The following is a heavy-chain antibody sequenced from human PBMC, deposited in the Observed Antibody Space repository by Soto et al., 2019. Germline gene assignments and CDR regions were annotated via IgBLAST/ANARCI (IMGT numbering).Heavy chain of an antibody. V-gene: IGHV4-59*01. CDR1: GDSISSNY. Sequence: QVQLQESGPGLVKTSETLSLTCAVSGDSISSNYWSWIRQTPGKGLEWIGYIYYSGRTKYNPYLKSRLTISVDTSDNQFSLRLSSVTAADTAVYYCARLVRDYGDYGAFDFWGQGTLVTVSS. CDR2: IYYSGRT. D-gene: IGHD4-17*01. CDR3: ARLVRDYGDYGAFDF. J-gene: IGHJ4*02.